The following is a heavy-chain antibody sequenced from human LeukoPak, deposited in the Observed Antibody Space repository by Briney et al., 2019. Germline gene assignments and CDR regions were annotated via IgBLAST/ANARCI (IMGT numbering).Heavy chain of an antibody. CDR2: ISWSSSTI. CDR1: GGSFSGYY. J-gene: IGHJ4*02. V-gene: IGHV3-11*04. CDR3: ARDRTPAFGGVIVIFDY. Sequence: LSLTCAVYGGSFSGYYWSWIRQPPGKGLEWVSYISWSSSTIHYADSVKGRFTISRDNAKNSLYLQMNSLRAEDTAVYYCARDRTPAFGGVIVIFDYWGQGTLVTVSS. D-gene: IGHD3-16*02.